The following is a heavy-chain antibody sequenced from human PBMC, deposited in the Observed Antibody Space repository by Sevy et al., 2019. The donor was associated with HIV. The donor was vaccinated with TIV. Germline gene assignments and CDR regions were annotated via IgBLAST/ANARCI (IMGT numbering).Heavy chain of an antibody. CDR2: IFASGTT. CDR3: ARDGGYDYGQRFHFDL. Sequence: SETQSLTCTVSGGSIGTYYWSWIRQPAGKGPEWIGRIFASGTTKYNPSLKSRVTMSVDPSNNQFSLSMTSLTAADTAVYYCARDGGYDYGQRFHFDLWGQGTLVTVSS. D-gene: IGHD4-17*01. V-gene: IGHV4-4*07. CDR1: GGSIGTYY. J-gene: IGHJ4*02.